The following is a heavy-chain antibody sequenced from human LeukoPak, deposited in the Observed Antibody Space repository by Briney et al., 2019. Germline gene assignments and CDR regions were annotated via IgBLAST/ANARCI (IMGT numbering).Heavy chain of an antibody. J-gene: IGHJ4*02. D-gene: IGHD3-16*01. CDR1: GSSISSGGYY. CDR2: IYYSGST. Sequence: SETLSLTCTVSGSSISSGGYYWGWIRQPPRKGLEWIGSIYYSGSTNYNPSLKSRVTISVDTSKSQFSLKLSSVTAADTAVYYCASPGGGPTKYWGQGTLVTVFS. V-gene: IGHV4-39*01. CDR3: ASPGGGPTKY.